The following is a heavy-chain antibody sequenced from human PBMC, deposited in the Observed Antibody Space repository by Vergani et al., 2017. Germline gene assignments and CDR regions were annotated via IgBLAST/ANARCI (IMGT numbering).Heavy chain of an antibody. V-gene: IGHV4-59*01. CDR2: IYYSGST. CDR3: ARGRGWFDP. CDR1: GGSISSYY. J-gene: IGHJ5*02. Sequence: QVQLQESGPGLVKPSETLSLTCTVSGGSISSYYWSWIRQPPGKGLEWIGYIYYSGSTNYNPSLKSRVTISVDTSKNQFSLKLSSVTAADTAVYYCARGRGWFDPWGQGTTVTVSS.